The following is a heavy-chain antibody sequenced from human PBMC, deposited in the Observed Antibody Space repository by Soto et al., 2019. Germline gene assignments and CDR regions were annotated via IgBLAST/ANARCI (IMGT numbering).Heavy chain of an antibody. CDR1: GGSISSYY. J-gene: IGHJ4*02. CDR3: ARDLSQMSLGIDY. V-gene: IGHV4-59*01. Sequence: PSETLSLTCTVSGGSISSYYWSWIRQPPGKGLEWIGYIYYSGSTNYNPSLKSRVTISVDTSKNQFSLKLSSVTAADTAVYYCARDLSQMSLGIDYWGQGTLVTVSS. CDR2: IYYSGST. D-gene: IGHD1-26*01.